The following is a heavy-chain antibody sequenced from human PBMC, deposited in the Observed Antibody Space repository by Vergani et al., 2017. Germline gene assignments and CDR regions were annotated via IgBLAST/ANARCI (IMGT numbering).Heavy chain of an antibody. J-gene: IGHJ4*02. CDR1: GFTFDDYA. CDR3: AKGYTRGIAVAEDY. D-gene: IGHD6-19*01. CDR2: ISWNSGSI. V-gene: IGHV3-9*01. Sequence: EVQLVESGGGLVQPGRSLRLSCAASGFTFDDYAMHWVRQAPGKGLEWVSGISWNSGSIGYAGSVKGRFTITRDNAKNSLNLQMNSLRAEDTALYYCAKGYTRGIAVAEDYWGQGTLVTVSS.